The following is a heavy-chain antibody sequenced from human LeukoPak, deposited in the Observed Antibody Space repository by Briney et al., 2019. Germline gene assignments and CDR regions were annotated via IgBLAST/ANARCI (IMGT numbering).Heavy chain of an antibody. D-gene: IGHD4-17*01. CDR2: ISSSSSYI. J-gene: IGHJ4*02. CDR1: GFTFSSYA. Sequence: GGSLRLSCAASGFTFSSYAMSWVRQAPGKGLEWVSSISSSSSYIYYADSVKGRFTISRDNAKNSLYLQMNSLRAEDTAVYYCARDDDYGDYFDYWGQGTLVTVSS. V-gene: IGHV3-21*01. CDR3: ARDDDYGDYFDY.